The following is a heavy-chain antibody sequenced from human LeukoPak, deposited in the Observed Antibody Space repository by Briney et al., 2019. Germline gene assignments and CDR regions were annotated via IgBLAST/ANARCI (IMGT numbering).Heavy chain of an antibody. CDR2: IKSKTDGGTT. CDR1: GFTFSNAW. D-gene: IGHD5-18*01. V-gene: IGHV3-15*01. CDR3: TTGVGTAMVNAGY. Sequence: GGSLRLSCAASGFTFSNAWMSWVRQAPGKGLEWVGRIKSKTDGGTTDYAAPLKARFTISRDDSKNTLYLQMNSLKTEDTAVYYCTTGVGTAMVNAGYWGQGTLVTVSS. J-gene: IGHJ4*02.